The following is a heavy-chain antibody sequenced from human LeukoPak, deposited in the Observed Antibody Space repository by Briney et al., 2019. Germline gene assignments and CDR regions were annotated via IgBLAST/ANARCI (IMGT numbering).Heavy chain of an antibody. CDR2: ISSSSSYL. CDR1: GFTFSSYS. J-gene: IGHJ4*02. V-gene: IGHV3-21*01. D-gene: IGHD1-7*01. CDR3: NRGLELRDY. Sequence: PGGSLRLSCAASGFTFSSYSMNWVRQAPGKGLEWVSSISSSSSYLYYADSVKGRFTISRDNAKNSLYLQMNSLRAEDTAVYYCNRGLELRDYWGQGTLVTVSS.